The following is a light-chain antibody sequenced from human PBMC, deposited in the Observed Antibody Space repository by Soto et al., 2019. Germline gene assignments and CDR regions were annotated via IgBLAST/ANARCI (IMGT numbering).Light chain of an antibody. V-gene: IGKV1-5*03. CDR1: QNINIW. CDR3: QQYNSYWT. Sequence: DIQMTQSPSTLSASVGDRVTITCRPSQNINIWFAWFQQKPGQAPKLLIYRASNFVSGAPSRCSGSGSGTEFTLTISSLQPDDLATYYCQQYNSYWTFGQGTQVDNK. J-gene: IGKJ1*01. CDR2: RAS.